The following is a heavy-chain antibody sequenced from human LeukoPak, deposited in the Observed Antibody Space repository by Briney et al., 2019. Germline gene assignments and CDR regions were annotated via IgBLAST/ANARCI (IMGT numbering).Heavy chain of an antibody. CDR1: GVIFSNYA. CDR3: AKYGAPGWSGYCDY. V-gene: IGHV3-23*01. CDR2: ISGNAGST. Sequence: GGSLRLSCAASGVIFSNYAMTWVRQAPGKGLEWFSSISGNAGSTYYIDSVKGRFTISRDNSKNTLFLQMNSLRAEDTGMYYCAKYGAPGWSGYCDYWGQGTLVTVSS. D-gene: IGHD4/OR15-4a*01. J-gene: IGHJ4*02.